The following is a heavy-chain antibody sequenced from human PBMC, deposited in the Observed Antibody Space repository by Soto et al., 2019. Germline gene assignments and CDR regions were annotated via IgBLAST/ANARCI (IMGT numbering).Heavy chain of an antibody. CDR3: AKWTGRYCSGGRCYLDDPFDY. Sequence: EVHLLESGGDLVQPGGSLRLSCAASGFTFSNYAMSWVRQAPGKGLDWVSGISGSAASTFYADSVKGRFTISRDNSENTLYLQLPSLRAEDTAVYYCAKWTGRYCSGGRCYLDDPFDYWGQGTLVTVSS. CDR1: GFTFSNYA. J-gene: IGHJ4*02. CDR2: ISGSAAST. D-gene: IGHD2-15*01. V-gene: IGHV3-23*01.